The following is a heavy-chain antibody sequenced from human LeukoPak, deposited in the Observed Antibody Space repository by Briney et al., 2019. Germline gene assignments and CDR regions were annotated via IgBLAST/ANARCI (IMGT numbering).Heavy chain of an antibody. D-gene: IGHD6-13*01. CDR3: ARDPRRSSQTGYFDY. Sequence: PGRSLRLSCAASGFTFSNYAMHWVRQAPGKRLEWVAVISYDGSNKYYADSVKGRFTISRDNSKNTVYLQMNSLRAEDTAVYYCARDPRRSSQTGYFDYWGQGTLVTVSS. V-gene: IGHV3-30*04. CDR1: GFTFSNYA. J-gene: IGHJ4*02. CDR2: ISYDGSNK.